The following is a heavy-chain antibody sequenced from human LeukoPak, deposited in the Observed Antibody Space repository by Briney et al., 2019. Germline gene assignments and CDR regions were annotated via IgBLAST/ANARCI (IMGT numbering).Heavy chain of an antibody. CDR2: TSYSGST. J-gene: IGHJ6*02. V-gene: IGHV4-59*08. CDR1: GGSISNSY. Sequence: SETLSLTCTVSGGSISNSYWSWVRQPPGKGLEWIGYTSYSGSTNYNPSLRRRVTMSVDTSEDQFSLRLISVTAADTAVYYCARTVSGDYYGMDVWGQGTTVTVSS. CDR3: ARTVSGDYYGMDV. D-gene: IGHD1-26*01.